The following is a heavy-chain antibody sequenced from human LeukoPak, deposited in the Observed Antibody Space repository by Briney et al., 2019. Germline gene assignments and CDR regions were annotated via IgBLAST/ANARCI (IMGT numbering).Heavy chain of an antibody. CDR1: GYTFTSYD. CDR3: ARGGDGYTYFQH. V-gene: IGHV1-8*01. D-gene: IGHD5-24*01. Sequence: ASVKVSCKASGYTFTSYDINWVREATGQGLEWMGWMNPNSGNTGYAQKFQGRVTMTRNTSISTAYMELSSLRSEDTAVYYCARGGDGYTYFQHWGQGTLVTVSS. CDR2: MNPNSGNT. J-gene: IGHJ1*01.